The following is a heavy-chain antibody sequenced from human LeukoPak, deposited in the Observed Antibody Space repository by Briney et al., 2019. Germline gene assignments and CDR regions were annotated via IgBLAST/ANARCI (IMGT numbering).Heavy chain of an antibody. CDR1: GFTFSDYY. CDR3: ARDVAQLSPHIVVPAAIGY. Sequence: GGSLRLSCAASGFTFSDYYMSWIRQAPGKGLEWVSYISSSGSTIYYADSVKGRFTISRDNAKNSLYLQMNSLRAEDTAVYYCARDVAQLSPHIVVPAAIGYWGQGTLVTVSS. CDR2: ISSSGSTI. D-gene: IGHD2-2*02. V-gene: IGHV3-11*01. J-gene: IGHJ4*02.